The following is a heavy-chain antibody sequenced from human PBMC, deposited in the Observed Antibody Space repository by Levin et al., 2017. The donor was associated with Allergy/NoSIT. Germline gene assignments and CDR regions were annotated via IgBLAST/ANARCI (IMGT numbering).Heavy chain of an antibody. Sequence: PGGSLRLSCAASGFTFSSYGMHWVRQAPGKGLEWVAVISYDGSNKYYADSVKGRFTISRDNSKNTLYLQMNSLRAEDTAVYYCAKAPPLPPAAAGTALMDYWGQGTLVTVSS. CDR3: AKAPPLPPAAAGTALMDY. D-gene: IGHD6-13*01. CDR1: GFTFSSYG. V-gene: IGHV3-30*18. CDR2: ISYDGSNK. J-gene: IGHJ4*02.